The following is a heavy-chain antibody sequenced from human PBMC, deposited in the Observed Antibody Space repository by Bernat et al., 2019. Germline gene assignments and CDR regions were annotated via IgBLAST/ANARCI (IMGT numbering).Heavy chain of an antibody. J-gene: IGHJ4*02. D-gene: IGHD4-17*01. CDR2: ISYDGSNK. Sequence: VQLVESGGGVVQPGRSLRLSCAASGFTFSSYGMHWVRQAPGKGLEWVAVISYDGSNKYYADSVKGRFTISRDNSKNTLYLQMNSLRAEDTAVYYCAKDYGDYEVLDYWGQGTLVTVSS. V-gene: IGHV3-30*18. CDR3: AKDYGDYEVLDY. CDR1: GFTFSSYG.